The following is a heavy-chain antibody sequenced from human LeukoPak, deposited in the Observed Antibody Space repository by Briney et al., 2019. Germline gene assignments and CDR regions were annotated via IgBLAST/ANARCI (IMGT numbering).Heavy chain of an antibody. Sequence: ASVKVSCKASGFTFTSSAMQWVRQAPGQGLEWMGWISAYNGNTNYAQKLQGRVTMTTDTSTSTAYMELRSLRSDDTAVYYCAXXXPLSGSYYHADYWGQGTLVTVSS. CDR1: GFTFTSSA. V-gene: IGHV1-18*01. D-gene: IGHD1-26*01. J-gene: IGHJ4*02. CDR3: AXXXPLSGSYYHADY. CDR2: ISAYNGNT.